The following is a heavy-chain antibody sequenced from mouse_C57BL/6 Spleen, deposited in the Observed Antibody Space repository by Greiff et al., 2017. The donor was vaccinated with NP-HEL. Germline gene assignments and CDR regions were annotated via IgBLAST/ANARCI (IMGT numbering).Heavy chain of an antibody. CDR1: GFTFSNYW. CDR2: IRLKSDNYAT. Sequence: DVKLVESGGGLVQPGGSMKLSCVASGFTFSNYWMNWVRQSPEKGLEWVAQIRLKSDNYATHYAESVKGRFTISRDDSKSSVYLQMNNLRAEDTGIYYCTKIYYGYDGSFAYWGQGTLVTVSA. J-gene: IGHJ3*01. D-gene: IGHD2-2*01. V-gene: IGHV6-3*01. CDR3: TKIYYGYDGSFAY.